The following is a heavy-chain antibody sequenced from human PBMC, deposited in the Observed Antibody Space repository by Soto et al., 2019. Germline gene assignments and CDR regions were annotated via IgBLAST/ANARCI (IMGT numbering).Heavy chain of an antibody. CDR2: IYHSGST. D-gene: IGHD2-2*01. CDR1: GGSISSGGYS. V-gene: IGHV4-30-2*01. Sequence: QLQLQESGSGLVKPSQTLSLTCAVSGGSISSGGYSWSWIRQPPGKGLEWIGYIYHSGSTYYNPSPESRVTISVARTKNPFSLKLSSVTAADAGVYYCASVPDRWGQGTLVTVSS. CDR3: ASVPDR. J-gene: IGHJ5*02.